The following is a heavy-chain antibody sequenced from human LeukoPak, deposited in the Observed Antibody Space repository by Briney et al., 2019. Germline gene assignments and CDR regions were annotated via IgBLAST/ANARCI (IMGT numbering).Heavy chain of an antibody. CDR1: GFTFGDYA. Sequence: PGRSLRLSCAASGFTFGDYAMDWVRQAPGKGLEWVSGINWKGDNIGYADSVKGRFTISRDNAKNSLYLQMNSLRTEDTALYYCARDRAEYYYAMDVWRQGTSVTVSS. V-gene: IGHV3-9*01. CDR3: ARDRAEYYYAMDV. CDR2: INWKGDNI. J-gene: IGHJ6*02. D-gene: IGHD6-13*01.